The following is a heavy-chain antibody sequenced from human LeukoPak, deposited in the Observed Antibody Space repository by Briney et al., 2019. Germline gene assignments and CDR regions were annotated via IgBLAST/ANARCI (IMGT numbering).Heavy chain of an antibody. CDR1: RFTFNIYS. J-gene: IGHJ5*01. V-gene: IGHV3-23*01. D-gene: IGHD3-22*01. CDR3: AKDRPNYHESNGHYYRLNGDS. CDR2: ITSSGDAT. Sequence: PGGSLRLSCVASRFTFNIYSMSWVRQAPGKGLEWVSSITSSGDATFYADSVKDHFTISRDNSRSTLYLQMSRLRVEDTAVYYCAKDRPNYHESNGHYYRLNGDSWGQGTLVTVSS.